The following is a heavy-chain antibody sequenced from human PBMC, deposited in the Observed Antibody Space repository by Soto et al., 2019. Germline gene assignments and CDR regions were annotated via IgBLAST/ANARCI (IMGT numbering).Heavy chain of an antibody. Sequence: SVKVSCKASGGTFSSYAISWVRQAPGQGLEWMGGIIPIFGTANYAQKFQGRVTITADESTSTAYMELSSLRSEDTAVYCCARDDSIVVVPAAILDYYGMDVWGQGTTVTVSS. CDR2: IIPIFGTA. CDR3: ARDDSIVVVPAAILDYYGMDV. J-gene: IGHJ6*02. V-gene: IGHV1-69*13. CDR1: GGTFSSYA. D-gene: IGHD2-2*01.